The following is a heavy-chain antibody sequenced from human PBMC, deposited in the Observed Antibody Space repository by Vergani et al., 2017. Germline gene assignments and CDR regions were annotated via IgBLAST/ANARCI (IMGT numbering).Heavy chain of an antibody. CDR1: GDSISNYY. D-gene: IGHD3-16*01. J-gene: IGHJ6*03. V-gene: IGHV4-59*01. CDR3: ARGVMTTFGGDRWTYFYYMDV. Sequence: QVQLQESGPGLVKPSETLSLTCTISGDSISNYYWNWIRQPPGKGLEWIGYGYNDGSTNYNHSLKSRVTMSVATSKKQFSLKVSYVTDADTAVYYCARGVMTTFGGDRWTYFYYMDVWGKGTTVTVSS. CDR2: GYNDGST.